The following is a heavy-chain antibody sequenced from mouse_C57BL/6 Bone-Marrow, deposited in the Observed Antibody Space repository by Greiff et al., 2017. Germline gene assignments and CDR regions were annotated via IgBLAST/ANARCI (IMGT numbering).Heavy chain of an antibody. J-gene: IGHJ4*01. CDR2: IDPAVSYT. CDR1: GYTFTSYW. CDR3: ASSTTAYAMDY. Sequence: QVQLQQPGAELVMPGASVKLSCKASGYTFTSYWMTWVKQRPGQGLEWIGEIDPAVSYTNYNQKFKGKSTLTVDKSSSTAYMQLSSLTSEDSAVYYCASSTTAYAMDYWGQGTSATVSS. V-gene: IGHV1-69*01. D-gene: IGHD1-2*01.